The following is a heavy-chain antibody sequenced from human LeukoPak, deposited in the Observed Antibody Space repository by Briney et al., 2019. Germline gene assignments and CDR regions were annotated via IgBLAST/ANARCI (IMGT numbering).Heavy chain of an antibody. Sequence: ASVKVSCKASGYTFTSYCISWLRPAPGQGLRVVGWISVYNGDTNYEQNLQGRGTMTTDTYTSTAYMDLRSLTSGATAVYFCERETPGTAYDYWGQGTLVTVSS. CDR2: ISVYNGDT. J-gene: IGHJ4*02. D-gene: IGHD6-13*01. CDR3: ERETPGTAYDY. V-gene: IGHV1-18*01. CDR1: GYTFTSYC.